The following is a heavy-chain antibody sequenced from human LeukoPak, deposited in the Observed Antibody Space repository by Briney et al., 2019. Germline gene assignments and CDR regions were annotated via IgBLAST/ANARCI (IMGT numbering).Heavy chain of an antibody. CDR1: GYTFTSYD. J-gene: IGHJ6*03. CDR3: AASGVRGATYYYYYMDV. V-gene: IGHV1-2*02. CDR2: MNPNSGGT. D-gene: IGHD3-10*01. Sequence: ASVKVSCKASGYTFTSYDINWVRQATGQGLEWMGWMNPNSGGTNYAQKFQGRVTMTRDTSISTAYMELSRLRSEDTAVYYCAASGVRGATYYYYYMDVWGKGTTVTVSS.